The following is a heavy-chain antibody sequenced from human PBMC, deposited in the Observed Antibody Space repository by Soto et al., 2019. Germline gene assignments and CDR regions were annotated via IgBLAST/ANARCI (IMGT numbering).Heavy chain of an antibody. CDR1: GGTFSSYA. CDR3: VRIQLWPGQSRDNYYYYYGMDV. V-gene: IGHV1-69*13. Sequence: SVKVSCKASGGTFSSYAISWVRQAPGQGLEWMGGIIPIFGTANYAQKFQGRVTITADESTSTAYMELSSLRSEDTAVYYCVRIQLWPGQSRDNYYYYYGMDVWGQGATVTVSS. D-gene: IGHD5-18*01. CDR2: IIPIFGTA. J-gene: IGHJ6*02.